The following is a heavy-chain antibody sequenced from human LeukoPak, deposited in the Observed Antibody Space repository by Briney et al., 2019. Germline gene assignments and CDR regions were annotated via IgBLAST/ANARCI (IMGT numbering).Heavy chain of an antibody. CDR3: AKATVMVRGPQRLADY. Sequence: GGSLRLSCAASGFTFSSYGMRWVRQAPGKGLEWVAFIRYDGSNKYYADSVKGRFTISRDNSKNTLYLQMDSLRAEDTAVYYCAKATVMVRGPQRLADYWGQGTLVTVSS. CDR1: GFTFSSYG. D-gene: IGHD3-10*01. J-gene: IGHJ4*02. CDR2: IRYDGSNK. V-gene: IGHV3-30*02.